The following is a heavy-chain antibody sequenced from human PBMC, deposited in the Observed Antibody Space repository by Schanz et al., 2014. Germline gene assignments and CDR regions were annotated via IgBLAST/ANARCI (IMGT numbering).Heavy chain of an antibody. Sequence: EVYLVESGGGLVQPGGSLRLSCAGSELTLSTHAMTWVRQAPGQGLEWVSGINTSGGSRYYAESVKGRFTISRDNSKNLVVLQMNSLRVDDTAVYYCTKEDATALWYFEHWGQGTLVTVSS. J-gene: IGHJ4*02. CDR3: TKEDATALWYFEH. CDR2: INTSGGSR. CDR1: ELTLSTHA. D-gene: IGHD6-13*01. V-gene: IGHV3-23*04.